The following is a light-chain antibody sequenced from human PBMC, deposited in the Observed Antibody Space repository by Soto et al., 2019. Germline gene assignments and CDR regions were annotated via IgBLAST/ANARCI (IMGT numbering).Light chain of an antibody. J-gene: IGLJ2*01. CDR2: GNS. Sequence: QSVLTQPPSVSGAPGQRVTISCTGSSSNIGAGYDVHWYQQLPGTAPKLLIYGNSNRPSGVPDRFSGSKSGTSASLAITGLAAEEEADYYRQSYDSRLSVLFGGGTKLTVL. CDR1: SSNIGAGYD. V-gene: IGLV1-40*01. CDR3: QSYDSRLSVL.